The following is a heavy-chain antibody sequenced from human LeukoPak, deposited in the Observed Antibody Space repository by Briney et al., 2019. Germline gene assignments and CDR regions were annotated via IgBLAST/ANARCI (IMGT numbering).Heavy chain of an antibody. J-gene: IGHJ6*02. CDR1: GYTFTGYY. CDR2: INPNSGGT. CDR3: ARCGGGSLDYYYGMDV. D-gene: IGHD1-26*01. Sequence: ASVKVSCKASGYTFTGYYMHWVRQAPGQGLEWMGWINPNSGGTNYAQKFQGWVTMTRDTSISAAYMELSRLRSDDTAVYYCARCGGGSLDYYYGMDVWGQGTTVTVSS. V-gene: IGHV1-2*04.